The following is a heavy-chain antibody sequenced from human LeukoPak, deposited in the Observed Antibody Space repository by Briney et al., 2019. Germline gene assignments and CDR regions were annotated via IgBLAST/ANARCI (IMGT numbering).Heavy chain of an antibody. D-gene: IGHD6-19*01. CDR1: GFTFDDYA. V-gene: IGHV3-9*01. CDR3: AKAEAVAGTQHLYYFDY. J-gene: IGHJ4*02. CDR2: ISWNSGSI. Sequence: GGSLRLSCAASGFTFDDYAMHWVRQAPGKGLEWVSGISWNSGSIGYADSVKGRFTISRDNAKNSLYLQMNSLRAEDTALYYCAKAEAVAGTQHLYYFDYWGQGTLVTVSS.